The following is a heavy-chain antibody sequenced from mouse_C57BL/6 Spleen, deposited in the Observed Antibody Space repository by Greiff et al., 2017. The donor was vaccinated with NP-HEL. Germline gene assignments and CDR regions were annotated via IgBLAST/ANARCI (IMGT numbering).Heavy chain of an antibody. J-gene: IGHJ2*01. CDR3: AREVYYSYYFDD. CDR2: IYPGDGDT. D-gene: IGHD1-1*01. CDR1: GYAFSSSW. Sequence: QVQLQQSGPELVQPGASVKISCKASGYAFSSSWMNWVKQRPGKGLEWIGRIYPGDGDTNYNGKFKGKATLTADKSSSTAYMQLSSLTSEDSAVYFCAREVYYSYYFDDWGQGTTLTVSS. V-gene: IGHV1-82*01.